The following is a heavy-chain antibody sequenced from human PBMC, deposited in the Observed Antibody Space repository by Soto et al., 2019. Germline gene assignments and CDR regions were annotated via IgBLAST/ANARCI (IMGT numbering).Heavy chain of an antibody. CDR3: ARTTFYDIFTAYYSLFDY. J-gene: IGHJ4*02. D-gene: IGHD3-9*01. CDR2: ISDSGSS. V-gene: IGHV4-31*03. Sequence: QVQLQESGPGLVKPSQTLTLTYTVSGGSISSGSFYWSWIRQHPGKGLEWIGHISDSGSSYYNPSLASRVTISVATSKNQFSLKLSAVTAADTAVYFCARTTFYDIFTAYYSLFDYWGQGTLVTVSS. CDR1: GGSISSGSFY.